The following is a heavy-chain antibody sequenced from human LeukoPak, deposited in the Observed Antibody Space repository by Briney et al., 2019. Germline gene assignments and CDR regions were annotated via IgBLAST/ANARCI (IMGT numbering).Heavy chain of an antibody. Sequence: ASVKVSCKASGYTFTSYGISWVRQAPGQGLEGMGWISAYNGNTNYAQKLQGRVTMTTDTSTSTAYMELRSLRSDDTAVCYCARDCSSTSCFHFYYYYYYGMDVWGQGTTVTVSS. CDR3: ARDCSSTSCFHFYYYYYYGMDV. J-gene: IGHJ6*02. CDR1: GYTFTSYG. D-gene: IGHD2-2*01. V-gene: IGHV1-18*01. CDR2: ISAYNGNT.